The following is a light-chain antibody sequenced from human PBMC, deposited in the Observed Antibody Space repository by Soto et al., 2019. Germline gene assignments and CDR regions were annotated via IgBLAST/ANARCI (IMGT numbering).Light chain of an antibody. V-gene: IGKV4-1*01. Sequence: DIVMTQSPDSLAVSLGERATINCKSSQSVLYSSNNKNYLAWYQQKPGQPPKLLIDWASNRESGVPDRFSGSGSGTDFPLTISTPQVDDVTLSDGQQYYSTPPTFGQGTKVDI. J-gene: IGKJ1*01. CDR2: WAS. CDR3: QQYYSTPPT. CDR1: QSVLYSSNNKNY.